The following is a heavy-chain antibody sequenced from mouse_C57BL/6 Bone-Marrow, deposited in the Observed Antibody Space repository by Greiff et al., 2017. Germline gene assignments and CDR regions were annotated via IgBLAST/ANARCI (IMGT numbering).Heavy chain of an antibody. D-gene: IGHD1-1*01. CDR2: IHPNSGST. CDR1: GYTFTSYW. Sequence: QVQLQQPGAELVKPGASVKLSCKASGYTFTSYWMHWVKQRPGQGLEWIGRIHPNSGSTNYNEKFKSKATLTVDKSSSTAYMQLSSLTSEDSAVYYCARPLYYGSSSWFAYWGQGTLVTVSA. V-gene: IGHV1-64*01. CDR3: ARPLYYGSSSWFAY. J-gene: IGHJ3*01.